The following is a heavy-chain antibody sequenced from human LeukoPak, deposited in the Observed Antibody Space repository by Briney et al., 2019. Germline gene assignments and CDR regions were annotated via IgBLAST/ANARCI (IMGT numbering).Heavy chain of an antibody. CDR1: GFTFDDYA. CDR2: ISWNSGSI. Sequence: PGGSLRLSCAASGFTFDDYAMHWVRQAPGKGLEWVSGISWNSGSIGYADSVKGRFTISRDNAKNSPYLQMNSLRAEDTALYYCAKDILETYRDSSGYYDYWGQGTLVTVSS. J-gene: IGHJ4*02. CDR3: AKDILETYRDSSGYYDY. V-gene: IGHV3-9*01. D-gene: IGHD3-22*01.